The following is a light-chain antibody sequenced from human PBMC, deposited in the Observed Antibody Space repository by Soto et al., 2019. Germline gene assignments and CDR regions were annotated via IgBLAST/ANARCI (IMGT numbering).Light chain of an antibody. V-gene: IGKV1-5*01. CDR2: AAS. CDR1: ESIDNW. Sequence: DTHLTHPHSTLSASVGDTVSVTCRASESIDNWLAWHQQTRGKAPKLIIFAASSLVRGVASRFSGRGSGTEFTLTISRLHADDYVSYCCQQYHSDWTFGQGTKVDI. CDR3: QQYHSDWT. J-gene: IGKJ1*01.